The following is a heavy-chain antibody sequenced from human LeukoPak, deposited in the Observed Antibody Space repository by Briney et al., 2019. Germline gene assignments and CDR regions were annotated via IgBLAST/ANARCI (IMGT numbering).Heavy chain of an antibody. J-gene: IGHJ3*02. Sequence: PGGSLRLSCAASGFTFSSYSMNWVRQAPGEGLEWVSSISSSSSYIYYADSVKGRFTISRDNAKNSLYLQMNSLRAEDTAVYYCAREDGDYNVGAFDIWGQGTMVTVSS. CDR3: AREDGDYNVGAFDI. CDR2: ISSSSSYI. D-gene: IGHD4-17*01. V-gene: IGHV3-21*01. CDR1: GFTFSSYS.